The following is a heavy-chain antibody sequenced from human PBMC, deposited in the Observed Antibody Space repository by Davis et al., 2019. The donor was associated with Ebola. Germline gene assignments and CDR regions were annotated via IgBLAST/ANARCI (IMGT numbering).Heavy chain of an antibody. CDR2: IKQDGSEK. CDR1: GFTFSSYW. CDR3: ARDVGDPIYYYYGMDV. Sequence: GGSLRLSCAASGFTFSSYWMSWVRQAPGKGLEWVANIKQDGSEKYYVDSVKGRFTISRDNAKNSLYLQMNSLRAEDTAVYYCARDVGDPIYYYYGMDVWGQGTTVTVSS. D-gene: IGHD2-21*02. V-gene: IGHV3-7*01. J-gene: IGHJ6*02.